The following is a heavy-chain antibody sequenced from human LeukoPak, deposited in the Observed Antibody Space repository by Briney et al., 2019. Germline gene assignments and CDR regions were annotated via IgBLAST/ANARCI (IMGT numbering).Heavy chain of an antibody. CDR2: IKPDRDAT. CDR3: AKDAPHQRFDN. CDR1: GYVFASHW. V-gene: IGHV1-2*02. Sequence: GASVKVSCKASGYVFASHWLHWVRQAPGQGLEWVGYIKPDRDATALAQRFQGRVTLTRDTSISTAHLELHGLTADDTAVYFCAKDAPHQRFDNWGQGTLVTVSS. D-gene: IGHD2-2*01. J-gene: IGHJ4*02.